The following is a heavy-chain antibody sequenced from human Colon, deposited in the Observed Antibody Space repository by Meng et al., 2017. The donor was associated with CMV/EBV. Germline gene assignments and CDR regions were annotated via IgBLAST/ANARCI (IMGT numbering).Heavy chain of an antibody. CDR1: GFTFNTFG. D-gene: IGHD2-21*02. CDR3: AKEFVLGTHLDH. V-gene: IGHV3-30*02. CDR2: IRYDGTKA. J-gene: IGHJ4*02. Sequence: GESLKISCSASGFTFNTFGMHWVRQAPGKGLEWVASIRYDGTKADYADSVTGRFTISRDNAKSSLHLQMTSLRARDTAVYYCAKEFVLGTHLDHWGQGTLVTVSS.